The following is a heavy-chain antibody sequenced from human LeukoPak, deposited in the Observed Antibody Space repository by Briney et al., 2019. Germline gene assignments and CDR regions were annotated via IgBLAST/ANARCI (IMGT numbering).Heavy chain of an antibody. Sequence: SETLSLTCTVSGGSLSGYYWSWIRHPPGKGLEWIGNMYYSGTTNYNPSLKSRVTMSIDTSKNQFSLKLSSVTAADTAVYYCASYIAGGSLGDWGQGTLVTVSS. J-gene: IGHJ4*02. V-gene: IGHV4-59*01. CDR3: ASYIAGGSLGD. D-gene: IGHD1-26*01. CDR2: MYYSGTT. CDR1: GGSLSGYY.